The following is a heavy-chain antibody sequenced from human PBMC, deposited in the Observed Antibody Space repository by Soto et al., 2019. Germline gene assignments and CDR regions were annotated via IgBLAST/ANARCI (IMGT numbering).Heavy chain of an antibody. CDR2: VSWDADK. CDR1: GFSLNSRGVG. Sequence: SGPTLVNPTQTLTLTCTFSGFSLNSRGVGVGWVRQPPGKDLEWLAIVSWDADKRYRPSLRSRLSIRKDTPKNQVCLTLTNTDPVDTATDYCVQRGPVDETGIGFYFWGQGSLVTVSS. CDR3: VQRGPVDETGIGFYF. J-gene: IGHJ4*02. D-gene: IGHD3-9*01. V-gene: IGHV2-5*02.